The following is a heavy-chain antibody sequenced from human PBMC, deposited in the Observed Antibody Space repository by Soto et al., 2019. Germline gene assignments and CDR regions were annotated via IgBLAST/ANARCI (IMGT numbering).Heavy chain of an antibody. J-gene: IGHJ6*02. CDR3: ARTGHLAAAGLQYYYYGMDV. CDR2: INPNSGGT. CDR1: GFSFSYYF. Sequence: ASVKVSCKASGFSFSYYFMHWVRQAPGQGLEWMGWINPNSGGTNYAQKFQGRVTMTRDTSISTAYMELSRLRSDDTAVYYCARTGHLAAAGLQYYYYGMDVWGQGTTVTVSS. V-gene: IGHV1-2*02. D-gene: IGHD6-13*01.